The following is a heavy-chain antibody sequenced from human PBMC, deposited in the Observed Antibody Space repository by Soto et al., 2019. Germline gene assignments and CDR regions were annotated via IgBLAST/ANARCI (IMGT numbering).Heavy chain of an antibody. CDR2: INHSGST. J-gene: IGHJ4*02. CDR3: ARGWGRIFDY. V-gene: IGHV4-34*01. CDR1: GGSFSGYY. Sequence: QVQLQQWGAGLLKPSETLSLTCAVYGGSFSGYYWNWIRQPPGKGLEWIGEINHSGSTNYNPSLKRRVTLSVDTSKNQSSLKLRSVTAADTAVYYCARGWGRIFDYWGQGTLVTVSS. D-gene: IGHD7-27*01.